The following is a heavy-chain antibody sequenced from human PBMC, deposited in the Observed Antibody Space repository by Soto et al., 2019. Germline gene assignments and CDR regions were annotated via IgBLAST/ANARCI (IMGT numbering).Heavy chain of an antibody. Sequence: SETLSLTCTVSGGSTSGHYWSWIRQPPGKGLEWIGYIYSSGSPHHNPSLKSRVIISEDRSKNQIYLKLNSVTAADTAVYYCAREYYYDSSGIGCDPWGPGTLVIVSS. CDR2: IYSSGSP. D-gene: IGHD3-22*01. V-gene: IGHV4-59*11. CDR3: AREYYYDSSGIGCDP. CDR1: GGSTSGHY. J-gene: IGHJ5*02.